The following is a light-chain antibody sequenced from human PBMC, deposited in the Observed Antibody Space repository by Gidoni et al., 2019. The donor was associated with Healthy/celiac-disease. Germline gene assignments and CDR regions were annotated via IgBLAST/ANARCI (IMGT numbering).Light chain of an antibody. CDR3: QQYNNWPPWT. J-gene: IGKJ1*01. CDR2: CAS. CDR1: QSVSSN. V-gene: IGKV3-15*01. Sequence: EIVMTQSPATLSVSPGERATLSCRASQSVSSNLACYQQKPGQAPRLLVYCASTRATGIPAMLSGSGSGTEFTLTISSLQSEDFAVYYCQQYNNWPPWTFGQGTKVEIK.